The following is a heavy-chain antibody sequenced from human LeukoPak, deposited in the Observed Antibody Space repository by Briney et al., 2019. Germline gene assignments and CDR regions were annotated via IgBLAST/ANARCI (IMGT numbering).Heavy chain of an antibody. D-gene: IGHD6-13*01. V-gene: IGHV3-21*01. CDR3: ARDAGRDRPFFDY. J-gene: IGHJ4*02. CDR1: GFTLSFYT. CDR2: ISSSSSYI. Sequence: GGSLRLSCVASGFTLSFYTMDWVRQAPGKGLEWVSSISSSSSYIYYADSVKGRFTIPRDNAKNSLYLQMNSLRAEDTAVYYCARDAGRDRPFFDYWGQGTLVTVSS.